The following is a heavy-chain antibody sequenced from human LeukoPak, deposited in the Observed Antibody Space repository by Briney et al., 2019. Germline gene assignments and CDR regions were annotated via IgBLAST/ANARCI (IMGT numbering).Heavy chain of an antibody. CDR2: MNPNSGNT. CDR1: GYTFTSYD. J-gene: IGHJ6*03. CDR3: AREYAGYYYYMDV. D-gene: IGHD2-8*01. V-gene: IGHV1-8*01. Sequence: ASVKVSCKASGYTFTSYDINWVRQATGQGLEWMGWMNPNSGNTGHAQKFQGRVTMTRDTSISTAYMELSRLRSDDTAVYYCAREYAGYYYYMDVWGKGTTVTVSS.